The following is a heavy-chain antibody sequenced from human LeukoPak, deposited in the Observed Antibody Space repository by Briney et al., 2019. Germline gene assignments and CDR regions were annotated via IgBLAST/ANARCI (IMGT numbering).Heavy chain of an antibody. CDR1: GLTFRNFA. Sequence: GGSLRLSCAASGLTFRNFAMSWVRQAPGKGLEWLAVTSGDEDSTHYADSVRGRFVISTDSSKNSLFLQMNSLRADDTAVYYCTIDLMTGFSSGWHFGYWGQATLVTVSS. CDR3: TIDLMTGFSSGWHFGY. V-gene: IGHV3-23*01. J-gene: IGHJ4*02. D-gene: IGHD6-19*01. CDR2: TSGDEDST.